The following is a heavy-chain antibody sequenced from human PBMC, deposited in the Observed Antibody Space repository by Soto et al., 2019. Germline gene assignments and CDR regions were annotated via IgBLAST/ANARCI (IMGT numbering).Heavy chain of an antibody. V-gene: IGHV1-18*01. J-gene: IGHJ4*02. Sequence: QVQLVQSGAEVKKPGASVKVSCKASGYTFTSYGISWVRQAPGQGLEWMGWISAYNGNTNYAQKPQGRVTMTTDTSTSTAYMELRSLRSDDTAVYYCARDKESPQDSGWYPHPFDYWGQGTLVTVSS. D-gene: IGHD6-19*01. CDR2: ISAYNGNT. CDR1: GYTFTSYG. CDR3: ARDKESPQDSGWYPHPFDY.